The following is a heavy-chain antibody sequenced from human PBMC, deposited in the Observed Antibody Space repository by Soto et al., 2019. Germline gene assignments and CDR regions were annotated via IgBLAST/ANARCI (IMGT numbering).Heavy chain of an antibody. CDR1: GFTFSDYY. V-gene: IGHV3-11*01. J-gene: IGHJ4*01. CDR3: ARDGTEYYGEYYDY. Sequence: GGSLRFSCATSGFTFSDYYMSWIRQAPGKGLEWVSYIGTRGNTKYYADSVRGRFTISRDNAKNSLYLQMNSLRADDTAVYYCARDGTEYYGEYYDYWGQGIPVTVSS. CDR2: IGTRGNTK. D-gene: IGHD4-17*01.